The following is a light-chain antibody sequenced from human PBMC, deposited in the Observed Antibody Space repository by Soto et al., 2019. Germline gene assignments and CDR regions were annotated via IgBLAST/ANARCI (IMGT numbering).Light chain of an antibody. J-gene: IGKJ5*01. CDR2: GAS. CDR1: QSVSSN. Sequence: EIVMTQSPATLSVSPGERATLSCRASQSVSSNLVWYQQKPGQAPRLLIFGASTRAPGIPARFSGSGSGTEFTLTISSLQSEDFAIYDCQQYNDWPPITFGQGTRLEIK. V-gene: IGKV3-15*01. CDR3: QQYNDWPPIT.